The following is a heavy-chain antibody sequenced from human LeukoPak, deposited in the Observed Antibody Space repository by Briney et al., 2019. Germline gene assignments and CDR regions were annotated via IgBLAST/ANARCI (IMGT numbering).Heavy chain of an antibody. J-gene: IGHJ4*02. Sequence: ASVKVSCKTSGGTFSSYAITWVRQTPGQGLEWMGGIIPIFGTTNYAQKFQDRVTITADKSTSTAYMEMSGLRSDDTALYYCARDRTTVTLLDSWGQGTLVTVSS. V-gene: IGHV1-69*06. D-gene: IGHD4-17*01. CDR3: ARDRTTVTLLDS. CDR2: IIPIFGTT. CDR1: GGTFSSYA.